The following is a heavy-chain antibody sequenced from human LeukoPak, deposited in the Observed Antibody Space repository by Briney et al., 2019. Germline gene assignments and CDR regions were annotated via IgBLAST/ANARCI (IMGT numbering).Heavy chain of an antibody. CDR2: IYYSGST. J-gene: IGHJ3*02. CDR1: GGSISSGGYY. V-gene: IGHV4-31*03. CDR3: AGFQYKAAFDI. D-gene: IGHD1-1*01. Sequence: SETLSLTCTVSGGSISSGGYYWSWIRQHPGKGLEWIGYIYYSGSTYYNPSLKSRVTISVDTSKNQFSLKLSSVTAADTAVYYCAGFQYKAAFDIWGQGTMVTVSS.